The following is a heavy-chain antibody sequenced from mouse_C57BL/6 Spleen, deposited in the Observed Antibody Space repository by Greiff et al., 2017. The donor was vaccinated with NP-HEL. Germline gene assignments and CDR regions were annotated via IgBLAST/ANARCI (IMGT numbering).Heavy chain of an antibody. CDR1: GYSITSGYY. CDR3: ARASNYEGPYAMDY. D-gene: IGHD2-5*01. CDR2: ISYDGSN. J-gene: IGHJ4*01. Sequence: EVHLVESGPGLVKPSQSLSLTCSVTGYSITSGYYWNWIRQFPGNKLEWMGYISYDGSNNYNPSLKNRISITRDTSKNQFFLKLNSVTTEDTATYYCARASNYEGPYAMDYWGQGTSVTVSS. V-gene: IGHV3-6*01.